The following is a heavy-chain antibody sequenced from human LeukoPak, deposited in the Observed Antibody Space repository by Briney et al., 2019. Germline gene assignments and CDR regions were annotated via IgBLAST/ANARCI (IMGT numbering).Heavy chain of an antibody. D-gene: IGHD3-22*01. Sequence: PGGSLRLSCAASGFTFSSYWMSWVRQAPGKGLEWVANIKQDGSEKYYVDSVKGRFTISRDDSKDTLYLQMNSLRAEDTAVYYCAKGGVTYDSSGYDYWGQGTLVTVSS. J-gene: IGHJ4*02. CDR3: AKGGVTYDSSGYDY. V-gene: IGHV3-7*03. CDR2: IKQDGSEK. CDR1: GFTFSSYW.